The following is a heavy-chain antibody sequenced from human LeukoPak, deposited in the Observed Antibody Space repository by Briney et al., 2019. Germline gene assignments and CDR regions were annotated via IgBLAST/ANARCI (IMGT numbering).Heavy chain of an antibody. J-gene: IGHJ4*02. CDR3: ARDWGMPVVFGYLDY. V-gene: IGHV3-30-3*01. CDR2: ISYDGSNK. D-gene: IGHD3-16*01. CDR1: GFTFSSYA. Sequence: GGSLRLSYAASGFTFSSYATHWVRQAPGKGLEWVALISYDGSNKYYADSVKGRFTISRDNSKNTLYLQINSLGLKETAVYYCARDWGMPVVFGYLDYWGQGTLVTVSS.